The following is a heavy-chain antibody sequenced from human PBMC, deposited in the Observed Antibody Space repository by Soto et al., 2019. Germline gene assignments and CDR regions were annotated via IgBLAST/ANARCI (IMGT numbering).Heavy chain of an antibody. CDR1: GYTFTNYG. J-gene: IGHJ5*02. CDR3: ARDSRGYCSSISCYNWFDP. D-gene: IGHD2-2*01. CDR2: ISAYNGNT. V-gene: IGHV1-18*01. Sequence: VQLVQSGAEVKKPGASVKVSCKASGYTFTNYGISWVRQAPGQGLEWMGWISAYNGNTNYAQKLQGRVTMTTDTSTSTAYMELRSLISDDTAVYYCARDSRGYCSSISCYNWFDPWGQGTLVTVSS.